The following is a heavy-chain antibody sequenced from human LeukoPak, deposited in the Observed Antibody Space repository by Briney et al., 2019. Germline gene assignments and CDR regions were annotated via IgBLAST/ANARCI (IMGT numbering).Heavy chain of an antibody. Sequence: PSETLSLTCTVSGGSISSYYWSWIRQPPGKGLEWIGYVFYSGSTNYNPSLQSRVTISVDTSKNQFSLKLNSVTAADTAVYYCAGVSGWKFDPWGQGTLVTVSS. CDR2: VFYSGST. CDR3: AGVSGWKFDP. CDR1: GGSISSYY. J-gene: IGHJ5*02. D-gene: IGHD6-19*01. V-gene: IGHV4-59*01.